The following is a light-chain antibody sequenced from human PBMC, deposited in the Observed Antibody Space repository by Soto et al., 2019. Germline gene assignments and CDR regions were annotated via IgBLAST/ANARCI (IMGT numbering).Light chain of an antibody. CDR2: AAS. V-gene: IGKV1-16*02. CDR3: QHYNSYPIT. Sequence: DIQMTRSPSSLSASVGDRVTSTCRARQGISNYLAWFQQKPGKATKSPIYAASSLQSGVPSKCSGSGSGTDFTLTISSLQHEDFTTYCCQHYNSYPITFGQGTRLEIK. CDR1: QGISNY. J-gene: IGKJ5*01.